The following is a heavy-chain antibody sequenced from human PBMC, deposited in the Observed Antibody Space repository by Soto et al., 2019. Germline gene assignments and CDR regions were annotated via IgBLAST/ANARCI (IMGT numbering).Heavy chain of an antibody. D-gene: IGHD6-13*01. CDR1: GFSLTTRGMT. J-gene: IGHJ4*02. CDR3: TLRQDTSRGPIY. CDR2: ST. V-gene: IGHV2-5*01. Sequence: VSGPTLVNPTQTLTLTCTVSGFSLTTRGMTLGWIRQPPGKAPEWLALSTQYSPSLQSRLTFTEDTSKNQVVLTMTNMDPVDTATYYCTLRQDTSRGPIYWGQGIMVTV.